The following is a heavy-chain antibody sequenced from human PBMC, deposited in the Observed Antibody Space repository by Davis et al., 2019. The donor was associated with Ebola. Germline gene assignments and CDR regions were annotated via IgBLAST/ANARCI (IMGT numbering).Heavy chain of an antibody. V-gene: IGHV3-30*02. CDR2: MPYDDSEK. J-gene: IGHJ6*03. CDR1: GFTFRLYG. D-gene: IGHD2-21*01. Sequence: GGSLRLSCAASGFTFRLYGMHWVRQAPGKGLEWVAFMPYDDSEKYYADSLKGRFTISRDKSKSTLYLQMNSLRAEDTAVYYCAREGTPPYYYYYMDVWGKGTTVTVSS. CDR3: AREGTPPYYYYYMDV.